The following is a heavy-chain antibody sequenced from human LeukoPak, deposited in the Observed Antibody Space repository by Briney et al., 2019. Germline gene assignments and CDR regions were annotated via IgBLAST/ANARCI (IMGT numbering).Heavy chain of an antibody. D-gene: IGHD1-26*01. CDR1: GFTVSSNY. Sequence: GGSLRLSCAASGFTVSSNYMNWVRQAPGKGLEWVSVIYSGGRTYYADSVKGRFTVSRDNSKNTLFLQMNIMRAEDTAVYYCARESGSNEGYDYWGQGTLVTVSS. V-gene: IGHV3-53*01. CDR3: ARESGSNEGYDY. CDR2: IYSGGRT. J-gene: IGHJ4*02.